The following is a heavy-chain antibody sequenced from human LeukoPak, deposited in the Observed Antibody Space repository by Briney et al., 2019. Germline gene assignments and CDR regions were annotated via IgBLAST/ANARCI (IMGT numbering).Heavy chain of an antibody. CDR2: INHSGST. CDR1: GGSFSGYY. Sequence: SETLSHTCAVYGGSFSGYYWSWIRQPPGKGLEWIGEINHSGSTNYNPSLKSRVTISVDTSKNQFSLKLSSVTAADTAVYYCARDHFWSGYYMVGVVYGMDVWGQGTTVTVSS. CDR3: ARDHFWSGYYMVGVVYGMDV. J-gene: IGHJ6*02. V-gene: IGHV4-34*01. D-gene: IGHD3-3*02.